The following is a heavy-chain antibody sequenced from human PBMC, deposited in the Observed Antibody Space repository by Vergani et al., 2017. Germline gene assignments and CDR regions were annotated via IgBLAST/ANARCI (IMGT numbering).Heavy chain of an antibody. Sequence: EVQLLESGGGLVQPGGSLRLSCAASGFTFSSYAMSWVRQAPGKGLEWVSAISGSGGSTYYADSVKGRFTISRDNAKNSLYLQMNSLRAEDTAVYYCARSWLIGFDYWGQGTLVTVSS. CDR2: ISGSGGST. V-gene: IGHV3-23*01. J-gene: IGHJ4*02. CDR3: ARSWLIGFDY. D-gene: IGHD6-19*01. CDR1: GFTFSSYA.